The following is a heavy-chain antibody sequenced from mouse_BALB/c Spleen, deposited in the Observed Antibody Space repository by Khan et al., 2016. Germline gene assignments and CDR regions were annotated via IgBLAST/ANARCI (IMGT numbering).Heavy chain of an antibody. CDR2: INPDSYTI. CDR3: ARAGYYVYLAY. CDR1: GFDFSRYW. V-gene: IGHV4-1*02. D-gene: IGHD1-1*01. J-gene: IGHJ3*01. Sequence: EVKLLESGGGLVHPGGSLKLSCAASGFDFSRYWMSWVRQAPGKGLEWIGEINPDSYTINYTPSLQDKFIISRDNAKNTLYLQRSKVRSEDTVRYYSARAGYYVYLAYWGQGTLVTVSA.